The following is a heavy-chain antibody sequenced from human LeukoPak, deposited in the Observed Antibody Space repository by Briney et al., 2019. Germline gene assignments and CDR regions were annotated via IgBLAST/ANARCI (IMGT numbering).Heavy chain of an antibody. V-gene: IGHV3-30*02. CDR2: IRYDESNK. Sequence: GGSLRLSCAASGFIFSSYGMHWVRQARGKGLEWVAFIRYDESNKYYADSVKGRFTISRDNSKNTLYLQMNSLRAEDTAVYYCAKGYSGYDFFDYWGQGTLVTVSS. CDR1: GFIFSSYG. J-gene: IGHJ4*02. CDR3: AKGYSGYDFFDY. D-gene: IGHD5-12*01.